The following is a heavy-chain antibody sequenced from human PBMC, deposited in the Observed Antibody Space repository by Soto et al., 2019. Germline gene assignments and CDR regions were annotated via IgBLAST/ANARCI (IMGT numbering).Heavy chain of an antibody. Sequence: QVQLVESGGGVVQPGRSLRLSCAASGFTFSSYAMHWVRQAPGKGLEWVAVISYDGSNKYYADSVKGRFTISRDNSKNTLYLQMNSLRAEDTAVYYCARGVYDFWGNYYGMDVWGQGTTVTVSS. CDR3: ARGVYDFWGNYYGMDV. CDR1: GFTFSSYA. CDR2: ISYDGSNK. V-gene: IGHV3-30-3*01. D-gene: IGHD3-3*01. J-gene: IGHJ6*02.